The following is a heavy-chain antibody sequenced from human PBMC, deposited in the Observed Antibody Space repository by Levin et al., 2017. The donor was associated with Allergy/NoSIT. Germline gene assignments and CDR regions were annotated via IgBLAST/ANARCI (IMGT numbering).Heavy chain of an antibody. CDR2: ISGSGGST. D-gene: IGHD5-12*01. V-gene: IGHV3-23*01. Sequence: GGSLRLSCAASGFTFSSYAMSWVRQAPGKGLEWVSAISGSGGSTYYADSVKGRFTISRDNSKNTLYLQMNSLRAEDTAVYYCAKKRGPNVDIVATIYDYWGQGTLVTVSS. J-gene: IGHJ4*02. CDR1: GFTFSSYA. CDR3: AKKRGPNVDIVATIYDY.